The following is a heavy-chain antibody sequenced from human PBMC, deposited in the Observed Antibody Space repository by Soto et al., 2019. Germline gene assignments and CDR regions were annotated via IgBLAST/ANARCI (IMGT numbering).Heavy chain of an antibody. Sequence: GGSLRLSCAASGFTFSAYAMSWVRQTPGKGLEWVSVIGDNGGNTYYADSVKGRFTISRDNSKNTLYLQMNSLRIEDTAVYYCARELERVFDYWGQGTLVTVSS. V-gene: IGHV3-23*01. D-gene: IGHD1-1*01. CDR1: GFTFSAYA. CDR2: IGDNGGNT. CDR3: ARELERVFDY. J-gene: IGHJ4*02.